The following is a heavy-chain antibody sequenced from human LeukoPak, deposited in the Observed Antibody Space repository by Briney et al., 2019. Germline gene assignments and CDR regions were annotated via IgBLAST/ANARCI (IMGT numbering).Heavy chain of an antibody. V-gene: IGHV1-2*06. D-gene: IGHD3-10*01. Sequence: ASVKVSCKASGYTFTGYYMHWVRQAPGQGLEWMGRINPNSGGTNYAQKFQGRVTMTRDTSISTAYMELSRLRSDDTAVYYCAPGDYYGSGSYQFDYWGQGTLVTVSS. CDR2: INPNSGGT. CDR1: GYTFTGYY. J-gene: IGHJ4*02. CDR3: APGDYYGSGSYQFDY.